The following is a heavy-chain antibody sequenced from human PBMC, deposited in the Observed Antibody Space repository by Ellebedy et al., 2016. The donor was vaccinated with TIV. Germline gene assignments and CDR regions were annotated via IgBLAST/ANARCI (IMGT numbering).Heavy chain of an antibody. D-gene: IGHD2-15*01. V-gene: IGHV3-23*01. CDR1: GFPFNHYG. J-gene: IGHJ6*02. CDR2: LSGTGNSI. Sequence: GGSLRLXXAASGFPFNHYGMSWVRQSPGKGLECVSGLSGTGNSIYYADSVKGRFTISRDNSKNTLYLQMNSLRVEDTAIYYCAKEITSRDVLHPRDVWGQGTTVTVS. CDR3: AKEITSRDVLHPRDV.